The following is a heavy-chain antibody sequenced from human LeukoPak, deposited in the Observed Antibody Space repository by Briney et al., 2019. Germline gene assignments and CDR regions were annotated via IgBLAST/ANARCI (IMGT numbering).Heavy chain of an antibody. CDR1: GFTFSSYS. J-gene: IGHJ6*02. Sequence: GGSLRLSCAASGFTFSSYSMNWVRQAPGKGLEWVPSISSSSSYIYYADSVKGRFTISRDNAKNSLYLQMNSLRAEDTAVYYCATSMYCSSTSCYFDYYYVMDVWGQGTTVTVSS. CDR2: ISSSSSYI. D-gene: IGHD2-2*01. CDR3: ATSMYCSSTSCYFDYYYVMDV. V-gene: IGHV3-21*01.